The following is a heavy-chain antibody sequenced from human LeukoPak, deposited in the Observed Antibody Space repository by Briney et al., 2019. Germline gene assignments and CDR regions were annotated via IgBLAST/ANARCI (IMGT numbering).Heavy chain of an antibody. CDR1: GGSISSSSYY. D-gene: IGHD3-3*01. V-gene: IGHV4-39*01. J-gene: IGHJ6*03. CDR3: ARGGKTLRFLAVHYMDV. Sequence: SETLSLTCTVSGGSISSSSYYWGWIRQPPGKGLEWIGSIYYSGSTYYNPSLKSRVSISIDTSKNQFSLRLTSVTAADTAVYYCARGGKTLRFLAVHYMDVWGKGTTVTVSS. CDR2: IYYSGST.